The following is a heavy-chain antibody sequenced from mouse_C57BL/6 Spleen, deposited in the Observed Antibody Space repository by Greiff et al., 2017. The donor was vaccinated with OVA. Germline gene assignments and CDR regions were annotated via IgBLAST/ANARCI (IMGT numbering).Heavy chain of an antibody. CDR3: ARRGNYAMDY. CDR2: INPNNGGT. CDR1: GYTFTDYY. V-gene: IGHV1-26*01. J-gene: IGHJ4*01. Sequence: EVQLQQSGPELVKPGASVKISCKASGYTFTDYYMNWVKQSPGKSLEWIGDINPNNGGTSYNQKFKGKATLTVDKSSSTAYMELRSLTSEDSAVYYCARRGNYAMDYWGQGTSVTVSS.